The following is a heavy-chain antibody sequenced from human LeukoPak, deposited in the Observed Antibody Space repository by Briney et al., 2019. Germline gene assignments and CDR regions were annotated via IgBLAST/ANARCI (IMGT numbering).Heavy chain of an antibody. Sequence: GGSLRLSCAASGFTFSSHWMSWVRQAPGKGLEWVANINQDGSEKYYVDSEKGRFTISRDNAKNSLYLQMNSLRAEDTAVYYCARAPRYWGQGTLVTVSS. CDR3: ARAPRY. CDR1: GFTFSSHW. J-gene: IGHJ4*02. V-gene: IGHV3-7*01. CDR2: INQDGSEK.